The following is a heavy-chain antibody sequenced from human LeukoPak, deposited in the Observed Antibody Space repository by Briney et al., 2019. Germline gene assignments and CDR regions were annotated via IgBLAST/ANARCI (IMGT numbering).Heavy chain of an antibody. CDR1: GVTLSSNY. Sequence: PGGSLRVSCADPGVTLSSNYMSWVCQAPGKGLWCVSLIDSGGNTYYGDSVRGRFTISRDNSKNTLYIQMNSLRAEDTGVYYCARVAFRSSSYIGGIDYWGQGNLVTVSS. V-gene: IGHV3-53*01. D-gene: IGHD6-6*01. CDR3: ARVAFRSSSYIGGIDY. J-gene: IGHJ4*02. CDR2: IDSGGNT.